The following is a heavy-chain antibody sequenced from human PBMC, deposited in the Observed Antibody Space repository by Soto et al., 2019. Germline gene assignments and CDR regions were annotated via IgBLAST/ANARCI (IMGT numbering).Heavy chain of an antibody. V-gene: IGHV1-69*06. J-gene: IGHJ4*02. Sequence: QVQLVQSGAEVRKPGSSVKVSCKAFGGTFSRYAFSWVRQAPGQGLEWMGRIIPISGTSNYAQKFPGRVTITADKATTTAYMEVSGLSSDDTAVYYCARESPIYGGSTGHFDYWGQGTLGTVSS. D-gene: IGHD3-10*01. CDR2: IIPISGTS. CDR1: GGTFSRYA. CDR3: ARESPIYGGSTGHFDY.